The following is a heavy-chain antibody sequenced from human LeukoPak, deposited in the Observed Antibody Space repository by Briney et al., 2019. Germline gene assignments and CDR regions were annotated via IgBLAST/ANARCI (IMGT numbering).Heavy chain of an antibody. D-gene: IGHD6-19*01. V-gene: IGHV3-7*03. CDR2: IKQDGSEK. CDR3: AKDSGSSGWYAY. CDR1: GFTFNSHY. J-gene: IGHJ4*02. Sequence: GGSLRLSCAASGFTFNSHYMTWVRQAPGKGLEWVANIKQDGSEKNYVDSVKGRFTTSRDNAKNSLYLQMNSLRAEDTALYYCAKDSGSSGWYAYWGQGTLVTVSS.